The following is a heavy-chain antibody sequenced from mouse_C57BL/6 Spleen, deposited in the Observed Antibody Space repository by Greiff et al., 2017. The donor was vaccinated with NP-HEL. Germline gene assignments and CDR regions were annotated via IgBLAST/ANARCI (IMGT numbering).Heavy chain of an antibody. Sequence: QVQLKQSGPGLVQPSQSLSITCTVSGFSLTSYGVHWVRQSPGKGLEWLGVIWSGGSTDYNAAFISRLSISKDNSKSQVFFKMNSLQADDTAIYYCAPLGGFAYWGQGTLVTVSA. CDR2: IWSGGST. J-gene: IGHJ3*01. CDR1: GFSLTSYG. CDR3: APLGGFAY. V-gene: IGHV2-2*01. D-gene: IGHD3-3*01.